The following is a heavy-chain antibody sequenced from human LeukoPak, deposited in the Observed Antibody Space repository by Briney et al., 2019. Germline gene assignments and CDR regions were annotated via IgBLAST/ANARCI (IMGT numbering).Heavy chain of an antibody. D-gene: IGHD3-10*01. CDR1: GFSFGNYW. V-gene: IGHV3-7*01. Sequence: GGSLRLSCAASGFSFGNYWMSWVRQAPGKGLEWVANINQDGSAKYYADSVRGRFTVSRDNAKDSLFLEMNSLGAEDTAVYYCATGSQIRETAYWGQGTLVTVSS. CDR2: INQDGSAK. J-gene: IGHJ4*02. CDR3: ATGSQIRETAY.